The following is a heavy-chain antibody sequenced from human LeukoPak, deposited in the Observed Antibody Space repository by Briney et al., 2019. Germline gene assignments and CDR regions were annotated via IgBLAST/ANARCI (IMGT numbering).Heavy chain of an antibody. CDR2: VSPRGEIK. Sequence: ETLSLTCTVSSGSISSSDHYWGWIRQPPGKGLEWVSGVSPRGEIKYYADSVKGRFTISRDNSKNTVYLQMDSLRFEDAAVYYCAQDLAWIRFDNWGQGTLVTVSS. V-gene: IGHV3-23*01. CDR3: AQDLAWIRFDN. J-gene: IGHJ4*02. D-gene: IGHD5-12*01. CDR1: SGSISSSDHY.